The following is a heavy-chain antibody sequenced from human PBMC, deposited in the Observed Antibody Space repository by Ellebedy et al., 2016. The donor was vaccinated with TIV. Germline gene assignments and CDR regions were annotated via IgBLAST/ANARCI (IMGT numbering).Heavy chain of an antibody. Sequence: ASVKVSXXASGYTFTSYDINWVRQATGQGLEWMGWMNPNSGNTGYAQKFQGRVTMTRNTSISTAYMELSSLRSEDTAVYYCARGLQPNYDFWSGYGYSYYYYYYMDVWGKGTTVTVSS. CDR1: GYTFTSYD. CDR3: ARGLQPNYDFWSGYGYSYYYYYYMDV. D-gene: IGHD3-3*01. J-gene: IGHJ6*03. CDR2: MNPNSGNT. V-gene: IGHV1-8*01.